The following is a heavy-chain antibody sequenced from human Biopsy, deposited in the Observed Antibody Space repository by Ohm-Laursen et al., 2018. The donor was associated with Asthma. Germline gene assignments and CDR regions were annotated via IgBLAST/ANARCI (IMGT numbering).Heavy chain of an antibody. V-gene: IGHV4-34*01. CDR2: TNERGVT. J-gene: IGHJ6*02. CDR1: PGSFSGFF. Sequence: TLSLTCVVYPGSFSGFFWTWIRQSPGKGLEWIGETNERGVTNNNPSLKSRVIISIDTYWNRVSLKLTSLTAADTAVYYCARGPELDVWGQGTTVTVSS. CDR3: ARGPELDV.